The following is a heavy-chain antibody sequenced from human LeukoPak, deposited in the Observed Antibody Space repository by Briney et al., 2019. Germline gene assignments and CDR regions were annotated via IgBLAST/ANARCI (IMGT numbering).Heavy chain of an antibody. J-gene: IGHJ4*02. CDR2: IYYSGST. CDR1: GGSISSGCYC. D-gene: IGHD6-19*01. V-gene: IGHV4-31*01. CDR3: ARDPLIAVTGTSA. Sequence: SETLSLTCTVSGGSISSGCYCWSWIREHPGKGLEWIGYIYYSGSTYYNQSLQSPVTISVDTSKNQCSLKLSSVTAADTALYYGARDPLIAVTGTSAWGQETLVTVSS.